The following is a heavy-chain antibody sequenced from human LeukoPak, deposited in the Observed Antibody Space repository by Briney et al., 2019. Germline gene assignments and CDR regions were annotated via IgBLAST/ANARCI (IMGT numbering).Heavy chain of an antibody. D-gene: IGHD6-13*01. CDR1: GGSISSYY. CDR2: IHYSGST. J-gene: IGHJ4*02. V-gene: IGHV4-59*01. Sequence: PSETLSLTCTVSGGSISSYYWSWIRQPPGRGLEWIGSIHYSGSTSYNSSLKSRVTISVDTSKNQFSLKLSSVTPADTAVYYCARQVYSSSWSYYFDYWGQGILVTVSS. CDR3: ARQVYSSSWSYYFDY.